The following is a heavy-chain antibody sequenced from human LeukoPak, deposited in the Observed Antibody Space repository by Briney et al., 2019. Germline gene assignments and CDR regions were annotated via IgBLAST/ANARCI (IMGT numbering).Heavy chain of an antibody. D-gene: IGHD4-23*01. CDR2: ISPSSTYI. J-gene: IGHJ4*02. Sequence: GGSLILSCAASGFTFSIYSMNWVRQAPEKGLEWVSSISPSSTYIYYADSMKGRFTISRDNAKNSLYLQMNSLRAEDTAVYYCARLAGNPEYYLDYWGQGTLVTVSS. CDR3: ARLAGNPEYYLDY. V-gene: IGHV3-21*01. CDR1: GFTFSIYS.